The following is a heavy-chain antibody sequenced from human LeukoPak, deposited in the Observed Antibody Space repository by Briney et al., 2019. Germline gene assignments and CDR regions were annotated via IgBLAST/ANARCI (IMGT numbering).Heavy chain of an antibody. CDR1: GGSISSSSYY. CDR3: ARVRCTNGVCYTGGYFDY. Sequence: SETLSLTCTVSGGSISSSSYYWGWIRQPPGKGLEWIGSIYYSGSTYYNPSLKSRVTISVDTSKNQFSLKLSSVTAADTAVYYCARVRCTNGVCYTGGYFDYWGQGTLVTVSS. J-gene: IGHJ4*02. D-gene: IGHD2-8*01. V-gene: IGHV4-39*07. CDR2: IYYSGST.